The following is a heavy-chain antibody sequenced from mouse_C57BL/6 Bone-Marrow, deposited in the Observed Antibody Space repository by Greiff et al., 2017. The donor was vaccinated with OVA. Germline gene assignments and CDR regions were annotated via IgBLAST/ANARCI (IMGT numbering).Heavy chain of an antibody. CDR3: ARKDHYYGSTYYYAMDY. J-gene: IGHJ4*01. CDR2: ISSGSSTI. CDR1: GFTFSDYG. Sequence: EVKLQESGGGLVKPGGSLKLSCAASGFTFSDYGMHWVRQAPEKGLEWVAYISSGSSTIYYADTVKGRFTISRDIAKNTLFLQMTSLRSEDTAMYYCARKDHYYGSTYYYAMDYWGQGTSVTVSS. D-gene: IGHD1-1*01. V-gene: IGHV5-17*01.